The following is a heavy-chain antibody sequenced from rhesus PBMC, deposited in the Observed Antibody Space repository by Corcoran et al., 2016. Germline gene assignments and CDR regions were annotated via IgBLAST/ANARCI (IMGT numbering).Heavy chain of an antibody. D-gene: IGHD2-21*01. Sequence: QVQLQESGPGLGKTSETLSLTCAVSGGYFSSYWWSWIRKPPGTGLEWIGEINGNSGSTNHNPSRKTRVTISKDASKNQCSLNLSAVTAADTAVYYGARDDCTGSGCYFDYWGQGVLVTVSS. CDR3: ARDDCTGSGCYFDY. CDR2: INGNSGST. CDR1: GGYFSSYW. J-gene: IGHJ4*01. V-gene: IGHV4-80*01.